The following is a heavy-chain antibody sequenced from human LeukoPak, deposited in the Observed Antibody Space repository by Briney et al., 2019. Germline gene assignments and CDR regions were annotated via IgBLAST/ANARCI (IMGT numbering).Heavy chain of an antibody. CDR1: GGSFSGYY. CDR2: INHSGST. D-gene: IGHD6-19*01. Sequence: SETLSLTCAVYGGSFSGYYWSWIRQPPGKGLEWIGEINHSGSTNYNPSLKSRVTISVDTSKNQFSLKLSSVTAADTAVYYCARDHGIAVAALDYWGQGTLVTVSS. CDR3: ARDHGIAVAALDY. V-gene: IGHV4-34*01. J-gene: IGHJ4*02.